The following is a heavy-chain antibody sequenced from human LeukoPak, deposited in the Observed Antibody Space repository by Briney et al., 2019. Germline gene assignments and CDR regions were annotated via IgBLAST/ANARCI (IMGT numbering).Heavy chain of an antibody. Sequence: GGSLRLSCAASGLTFISSWMTWVRQAPGKGLEWVGRIRSTPDGGATDYAAPVKGRFTISRDDSKNTLYLQMSSLRTEDTAVYYCATDLHFGYCTATSCANYWGQGTLVTVSS. CDR2: IRSTPDGGAT. D-gene: IGHD2-2*03. CDR3: ATDLHFGYCTATSCANY. J-gene: IGHJ4*02. CDR1: GLTFISSW. V-gene: IGHV3-15*01.